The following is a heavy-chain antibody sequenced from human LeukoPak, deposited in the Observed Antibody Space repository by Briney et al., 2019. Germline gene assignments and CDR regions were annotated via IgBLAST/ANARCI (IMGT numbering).Heavy chain of an antibody. CDR1: IDSFTNYY. V-gene: IGHV4-34*01. CDR3: ARVTLVGATLYYMDV. CDR2: VNDSGGT. J-gene: IGHJ6*03. Sequence: SETLSLTCAVYIDSFTNYYWNWIRQTPGKGLEWIGEVNDSGGTNINPSLKSRVTISVDTSKNQFSLKLSSVTAADMAVYYCARVTLVGATLYYMDVWGKGTTVTVSS. D-gene: IGHD1-26*01.